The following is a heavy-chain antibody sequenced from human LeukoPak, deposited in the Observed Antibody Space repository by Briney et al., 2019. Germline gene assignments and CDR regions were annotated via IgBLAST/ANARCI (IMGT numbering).Heavy chain of an antibody. CDR1: GFTFSSYS. J-gene: IGHJ4*02. V-gene: IGHV3-48*01. CDR3: ARDKGSSWYYFDY. Sequence: GGSLRLSCAASGFTFSSYSMNWVGQAPGKGLEWVSYISSSSTIYYAVSVKGRFTIYRDNAKNSLYLQMNSLRAEDTAVYYCARDKGSSWYYFDYWGQGTLVTVSS. CDR2: ISSSSTI. D-gene: IGHD6-13*01.